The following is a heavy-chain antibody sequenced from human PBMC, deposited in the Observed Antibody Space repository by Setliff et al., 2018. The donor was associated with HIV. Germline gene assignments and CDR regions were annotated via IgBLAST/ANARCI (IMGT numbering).Heavy chain of an antibody. Sequence: PGGSLRLSCAASGFTFSSHWMSWIRQAPGKGLEWVASIKQDGSEKYFVASVKGRFTMSRDNAKNSLYLQMNSLRADDTAVYYCARDRASVRDTIFGGAQYYYYMDVWGKGTTVTVSS. CDR2: IKQDGSEK. V-gene: IGHV3-7*01. J-gene: IGHJ6*03. CDR3: ARDRASVRDTIFGGAQYYYYMDV. CDR1: GFTFSSHW. D-gene: IGHD3-3*01.